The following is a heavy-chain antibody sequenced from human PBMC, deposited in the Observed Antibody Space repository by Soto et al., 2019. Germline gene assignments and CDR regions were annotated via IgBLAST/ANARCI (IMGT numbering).Heavy chain of an antibody. Sequence: PSETVSLTCSVSGDSISSSYWSWIRQPPGKGLEWIGYIYYSGSTNYNPSLKSRVTLSLDTSKNQFSLKVSFVTAADTAVYYCARGYDWFDPWGQGTLVTVSS. J-gene: IGHJ5*02. D-gene: IGHD5-12*01. CDR2: IYYSGST. V-gene: IGHV4-59*01. CDR3: ARGYDWFDP. CDR1: GDSISSSY.